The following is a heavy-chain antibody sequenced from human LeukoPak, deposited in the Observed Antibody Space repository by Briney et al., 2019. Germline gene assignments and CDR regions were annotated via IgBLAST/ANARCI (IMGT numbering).Heavy chain of an antibody. CDR3: AREAVGSADY. CDR2: FDPEDGET. V-gene: IGHV1-24*01. Sequence: ASVKVSCKVPGYTLTELSMHWVRQAPGKGLEWMGGFDPEDGETIYAQKFQGRVTMTTDTSTSTAYMELRSLRSDDTAVYYCAREAVGSADYWGQGTLVTVSS. D-gene: IGHD1-26*01. CDR1: GYTLTELS. J-gene: IGHJ4*02.